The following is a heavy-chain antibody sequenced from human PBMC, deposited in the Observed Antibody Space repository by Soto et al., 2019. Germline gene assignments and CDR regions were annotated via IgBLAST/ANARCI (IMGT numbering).Heavy chain of an antibody. CDR2: IRGEVYGGTT. CDR1: GFIFGDYG. J-gene: IGHJ4*02. Sequence: EVQLVESGGGLVQPGRSLRLSCTASGFIFGDYGMSWVRQAPGKGLEWVGFIRGEVYGGTTEYAASVKGRITLSRDDSKGIAYLQMNSLKTEDTGIYYCTRVTREPGSEKYYFDFWGQGTLVTVSS. D-gene: IGHD1-26*01. V-gene: IGHV3-49*04. CDR3: TRVTREPGSEKYYFDF.